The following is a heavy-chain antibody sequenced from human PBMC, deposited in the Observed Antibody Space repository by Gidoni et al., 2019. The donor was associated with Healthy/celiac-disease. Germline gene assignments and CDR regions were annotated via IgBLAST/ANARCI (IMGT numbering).Heavy chain of an antibody. Sequence: QVQLVESGGGVVQPGRSLRLSCAASGVTFSRYAWHWVRQAPGKGLEWVAVISYYGSNNDYADSVKGRFTISRYNSKNTLYLQMNSLRAEATAVYYCAGGVLPLPGPEYFQHWGQGTLVTVSS. CDR1: GVTFSRYA. V-gene: IGHV3-30*04. CDR2: ISYYGSNN. CDR3: AGGVLPLPGPEYFQH. D-gene: IGHD3-10*01. J-gene: IGHJ1*01.